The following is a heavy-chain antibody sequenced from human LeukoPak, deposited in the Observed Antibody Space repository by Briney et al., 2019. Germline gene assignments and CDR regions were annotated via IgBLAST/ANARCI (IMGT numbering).Heavy chain of an antibody. Sequence: KTGGSLRLSCAASGFTFSSYSLNWVRQAPGKGLEWVSSISSSSSYIYYGDSVKGRFTISRDNAKNSLYLQMNSLRAEDTAVYYCAREPAYSKVYWGQGTLVTVSS. CDR3: AREPAYSKVY. CDR2: ISSSSSYI. J-gene: IGHJ4*02. V-gene: IGHV3-21*01. D-gene: IGHD4-11*01. CDR1: GFTFSSYS.